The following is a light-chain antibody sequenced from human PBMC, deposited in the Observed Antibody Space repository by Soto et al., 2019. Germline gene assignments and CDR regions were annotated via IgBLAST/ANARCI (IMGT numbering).Light chain of an antibody. CDR1: SSDVGSYNL. CDR3: CSYAGSVV. CDR2: EGS. V-gene: IGLV2-23*01. Sequence: QSALTQPASVSGSPGQSITSSCTGTSSDVGSYNLVSWYQQHPGKAPKLMIYEGSKRPSGVSNRFSGSKSGNTASLTISGLQAEDEADYYCCSYAGSVVFGGGTKLTVL. J-gene: IGLJ2*01.